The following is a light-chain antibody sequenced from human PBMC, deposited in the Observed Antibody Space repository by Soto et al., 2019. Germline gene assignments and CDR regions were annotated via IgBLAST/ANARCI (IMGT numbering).Light chain of an antibody. CDR2: GAS. CDR1: QSIRSNY. J-gene: IGKJ5*01. V-gene: IGKV3-20*01. Sequence: EIVWTQSPGTPSLSPGERATLSCRASQSIRSNYLAWYQKXPGQAXRLXIYGASSRATGIPDRFSGSVSGTDFTLTISRLEPEDFAVYYGQQYGSSPPITFGQGTRLEIK. CDR3: QQYGSSPPIT.